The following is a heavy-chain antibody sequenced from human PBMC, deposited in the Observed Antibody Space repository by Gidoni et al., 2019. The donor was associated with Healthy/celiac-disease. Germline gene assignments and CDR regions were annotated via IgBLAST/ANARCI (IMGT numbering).Heavy chain of an antibody. D-gene: IGHD2-15*01. CDR2: IWYDGSNK. V-gene: IGHV3-33*08. Sequence: QVQLVESGGGVVQPGRSLRLSCAAPGFPFSSYGMHWVRQAPGKGLELVAVIWYDGSNKYYADSVKGRFTISRDNSKNTLYLQMNSLRAEDTAVYYCARDGYCSGGSCYHNWFDPWGQGTLVTVSS. CDR3: ARDGYCSGGSCYHNWFDP. CDR1: GFPFSSYG. J-gene: IGHJ5*02.